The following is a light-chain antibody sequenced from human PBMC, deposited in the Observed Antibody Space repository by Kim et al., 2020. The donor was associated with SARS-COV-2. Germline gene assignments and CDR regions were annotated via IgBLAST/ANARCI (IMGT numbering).Light chain of an antibody. J-gene: IGKJ4*01. V-gene: IGKV1-5*03. CDR2: KGS. CDR3: QQYHDYPLT. CDR1: RTISNW. Sequence: DIQMTQSPSTLSASVGDRVTITCRASRTISNWLAWYQQKPGKAPKLLIYKGSSLQSGVPSRFSGSASGTEFSLTISSLQPDDFATYYCQQYHDYPLTLGGGTELEI.